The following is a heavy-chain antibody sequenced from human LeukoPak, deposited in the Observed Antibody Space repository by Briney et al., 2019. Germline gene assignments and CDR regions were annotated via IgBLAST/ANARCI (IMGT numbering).Heavy chain of an antibody. CDR1: GYTFTSYG. J-gene: IGHJ5*02. V-gene: IGHV1-18*01. Sequence: ASVKVSCNASGYTFTSYGISWVRQAPGQGLEWMGWISAYNGNTNYAQKLQGRVTMTTDTSTSTAYMELRSLRSDDTAVYYCARDDDTSYCGGDCSYRFDPWGQGTLVTVSS. CDR3: ARDDDTSYCGGDCSYRFDP. CDR2: ISAYNGNT. D-gene: IGHD2-21*02.